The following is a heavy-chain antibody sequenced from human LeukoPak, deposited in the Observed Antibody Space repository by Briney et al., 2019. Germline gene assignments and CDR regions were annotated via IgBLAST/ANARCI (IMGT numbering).Heavy chain of an antibody. V-gene: IGHV1-18*04. CDR2: INAYNDNA. CDR3: ARGGGDGYKPDY. CDR1: GHTCTSYG. D-gene: IGHD5-24*01. Sequence: APGEPSCKASGHTCTSYGTSWVRQAPGHRLECLGWINAYNDNANSDPKHKGRVTMTTDTTTSTAYKELRSLRADDTAVYYCARGGGDGYKPDYWGQGTLVTVSS. J-gene: IGHJ4*02.